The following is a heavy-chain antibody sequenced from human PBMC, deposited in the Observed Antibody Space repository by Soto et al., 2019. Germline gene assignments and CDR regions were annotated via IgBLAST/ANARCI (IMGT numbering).Heavy chain of an antibody. Sequence: ESGGGLVLPGGSLRLSCGASGFTFSSYWMSWVRQAPGKGLEWVANIKEDGSDKYYVDSVKGRFTISRDNAKNSLYLQMNSLRAEDTAVYYCASGGAVAGTHWGQGSLVTVST. CDR2: IKEDGSDK. CDR1: GFTFSSYW. V-gene: IGHV3-7*01. CDR3: ASGGAVAGTH. D-gene: IGHD6-19*01. J-gene: IGHJ4*02.